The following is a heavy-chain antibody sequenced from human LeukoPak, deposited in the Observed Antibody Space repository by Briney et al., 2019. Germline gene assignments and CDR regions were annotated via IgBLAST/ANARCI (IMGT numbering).Heavy chain of an antibody. CDR2: IYHSGST. V-gene: IGHV4-30-2*01. Sequence: PPQTLSLTCTVSGGSISSGGYYWSWIRQPPGKGLEWIGYIYHSGSTYYNPSLKSRVTISVDRSKNQFSLKLSSVTAADTTVYYCARDGYGYAQSFDYWGQGTLVTVSS. CDR1: GGSISSGGYY. CDR3: ARDGYGYAQSFDY. J-gene: IGHJ4*02. D-gene: IGHD5-18*01.